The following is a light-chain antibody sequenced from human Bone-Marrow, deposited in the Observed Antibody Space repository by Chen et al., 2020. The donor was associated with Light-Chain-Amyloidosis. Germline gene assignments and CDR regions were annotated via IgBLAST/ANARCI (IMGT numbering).Light chain of an antibody. J-gene: IGLJ3*02. CDR2: DDS. V-gene: IGLV3-21*02. CDR1: NIGSTS. CDR3: QVWDRSSDRPV. Sequence: SYVLTQPSSVSVAPGQTATIACGGNNIGSTSVHWYQQTPGQAPLLVVYDDSDRPSGIPGRWSGSKSGNTATLTISRVEAGDEADYYCQVWDRSSDRPVFGGGTKLTVL.